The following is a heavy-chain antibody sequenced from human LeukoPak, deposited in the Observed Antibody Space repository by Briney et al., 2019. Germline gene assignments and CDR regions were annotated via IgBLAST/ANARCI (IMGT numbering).Heavy chain of an antibody. D-gene: IGHD3-9*01. V-gene: IGHV3-53*01. Sequence: GGSLRLSCAASGFTFSSYGMHWVRQAPGKGLEWVSVIYSGGSTYYADSVKGRFTISRDNSKNTLYLQMNSLRAEDTAVYYCARESWRYLAGFDYWGQGTLVTVSS. CDR1: GFTFSSYG. CDR3: ARESWRYLAGFDY. CDR2: IYSGGST. J-gene: IGHJ4*02.